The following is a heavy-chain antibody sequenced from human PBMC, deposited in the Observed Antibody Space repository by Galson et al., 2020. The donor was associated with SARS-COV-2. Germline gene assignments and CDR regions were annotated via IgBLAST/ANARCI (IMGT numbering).Heavy chain of an antibody. D-gene: IGHD3-10*02. CDR2: INPYNADT. Sequence: GESLKISCKASGYTFTDNYISWVRQAPGQGLEWMGWINPYNADTTFAQKFQGRVTMTTDTSTSTAFMELRSLKSDDTAVYYCARAHYVGRDWWFDPWGQGTLVTVSS. CDR3: ARAHYVGRDWWFDP. V-gene: IGHV1-18*01. CDR1: GYTFTDNY. J-gene: IGHJ5*02.